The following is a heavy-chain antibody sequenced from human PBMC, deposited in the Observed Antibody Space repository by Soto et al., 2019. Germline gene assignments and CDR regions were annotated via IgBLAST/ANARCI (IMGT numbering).Heavy chain of an antibody. J-gene: IGHJ5*02. Sequence: ASVKVSCKVAGHTLTQLSMDWVRQAPGKGLEWMGGFDPEDGETSYAQKFQGRVTMTEDTSVDTAYMELSSVTAADTAVYYCARGPRELYSSSWYSLGWFDPWGQGTLVTVSS. CDR1: GHTLTQLS. V-gene: IGHV1-24*01. CDR2: FDPEDGET. D-gene: IGHD6-13*01. CDR3: ARGPRELYSSSWYSLGWFDP.